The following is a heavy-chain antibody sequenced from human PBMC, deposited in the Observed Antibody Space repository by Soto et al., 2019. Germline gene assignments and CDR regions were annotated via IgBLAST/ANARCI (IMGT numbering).Heavy chain of an antibody. D-gene: IGHD2-21*01. V-gene: IGHV1-69*13. CDR2: IIPILNSP. Sequence: SVKGLCKASGGTFGSYAITWVRRAPGQGLEWLGGIIPILNSPAYAQKFQARVVITADEITNTAYMELNSLRFDDTAVYYCAREGPYCASATCPKFYDMDVWGQGTTVTISS. CDR3: AREGPYCASATCPKFYDMDV. J-gene: IGHJ6*02. CDR1: GGTFGSYA.